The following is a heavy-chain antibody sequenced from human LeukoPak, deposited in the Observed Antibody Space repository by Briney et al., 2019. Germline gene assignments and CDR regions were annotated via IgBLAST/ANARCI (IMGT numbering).Heavy chain of an antibody. CDR3: AKGSGSGWYGWFAP. J-gene: IGHJ5*02. D-gene: IGHD6-19*01. V-gene: IGHV3-11*01. Sequence: GGSLRLSCAASGFTFSDYYMSWIRQAPGKGLEWVSYISSSGSTIYYADSVKGRFTISRDNAKNSLYLQMNSLRAEDTAVYSCAKGSGSGWYGWFAPWGQGTLVTVSP. CDR2: ISSSGSTI. CDR1: GFTFSDYY.